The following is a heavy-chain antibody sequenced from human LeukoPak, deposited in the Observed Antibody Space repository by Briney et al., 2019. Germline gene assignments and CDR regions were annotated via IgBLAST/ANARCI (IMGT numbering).Heavy chain of an antibody. CDR2: INHSGST. V-gene: IGHV4-34*01. D-gene: IGHD3-9*01. CDR1: GGSFSGYY. CDR3: ASRTKLRYFDWLLPTGDY. Sequence: SETLSPTCAVYGGSFSGYYWSWIRQPPGKGLEWIGEINHSGSTNYNPSPKSRVTISVDTSKNQFSLKLSSVTAADTAVYYCASRTKLRYFDWLLPTGDYWGQGTLVTVSS. J-gene: IGHJ4*02.